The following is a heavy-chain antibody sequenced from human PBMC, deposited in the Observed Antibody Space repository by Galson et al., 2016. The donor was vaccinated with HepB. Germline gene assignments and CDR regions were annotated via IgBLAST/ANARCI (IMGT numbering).Heavy chain of an antibody. CDR2: INEDGSKT. CDR3: ARYGDEAGWNFQH. J-gene: IGHJ1*01. CDR1: GFTFSRFW. D-gene: IGHD6-19*01. Sequence: SLRLSCAASGFTFSRFWMNWVRQAPGKGLEWVASINEDGSKTSYVDSVKGRFTISRDNVENSLYPQMNSLRAEDTAVYYCARYGDEAGWNFQHWGQGTLVTVSS. V-gene: IGHV3-7*03.